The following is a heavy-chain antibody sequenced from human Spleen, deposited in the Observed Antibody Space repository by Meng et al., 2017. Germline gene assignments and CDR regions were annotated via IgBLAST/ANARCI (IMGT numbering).Heavy chain of an antibody. CDR2: ICYSVST. J-gene: IGHJ4*02. V-gene: IGHV4-61*01. Sequence: SETLSLTCTVSGGSVSSGSYYWSWIRQPPGKGLEWFGYICYSVSTNYNSSLKRRVTISVDTSKNQFSLKLSSMTAADTAVYYCARASRCSGIPREIDYWGQGTLVTVSS. D-gene: IGHD1-26*01. CDR3: ARASRCSGIPREIDY. CDR1: GGSVSSGSYY.